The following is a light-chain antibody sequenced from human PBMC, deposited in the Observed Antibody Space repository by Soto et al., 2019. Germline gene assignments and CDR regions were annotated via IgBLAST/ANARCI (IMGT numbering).Light chain of an antibody. CDR3: QHYNGWPHA. V-gene: IGKV3D-7*01. Sequence: EIVMTQSPSTLSLSPGERATLSCRASQSFSSSYLGWYQQKPGQAPRLLIYNASSRATGIPARFRGSGSGTDFTLTISSLQPEDSAVYYCQHYNGWPHAFGGGTKVDIK. CDR2: NAS. J-gene: IGKJ4*01. CDR1: QSFSSSY.